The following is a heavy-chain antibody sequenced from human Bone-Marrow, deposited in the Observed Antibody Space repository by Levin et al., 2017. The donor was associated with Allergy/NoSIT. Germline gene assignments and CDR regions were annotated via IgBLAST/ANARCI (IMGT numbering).Heavy chain of an antibody. V-gene: IGHV3-30*18. D-gene: IGHD3-22*01. CDR3: AKDNRFRYYDSSGYFYFDY. CDR2: ISYDGSNK. CDR1: GFTFSSYG. J-gene: IGHJ4*02. Sequence: GESLKISCAASGFTFSSYGMHWVRQAPGKGLEWVAVISYDGSNKYYADSVKGRFTISRDNSKNTLYLQMNSLRAEDTAVYYCAKDNRFRYYDSSGYFYFDYWGRGTLVTVSS.